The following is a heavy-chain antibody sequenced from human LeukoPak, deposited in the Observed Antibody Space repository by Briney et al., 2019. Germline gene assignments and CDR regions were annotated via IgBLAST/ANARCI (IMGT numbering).Heavy chain of an antibody. D-gene: IGHD3-22*01. Sequence: SGTLSLTCAVYGGSFSGYYWSWIRQPPGKGLEWIGEINHSGSTNYNPSLKSRVTISVDTSKNQFSLKLSSVTAADTAVYYCARGRRRGGYYDSSGPNWFDPWGQGTLVTVSS. CDR1: GGSFSGYY. J-gene: IGHJ5*02. V-gene: IGHV4-34*01. CDR3: ARGRRRGGYYDSSGPNWFDP. CDR2: INHSGST.